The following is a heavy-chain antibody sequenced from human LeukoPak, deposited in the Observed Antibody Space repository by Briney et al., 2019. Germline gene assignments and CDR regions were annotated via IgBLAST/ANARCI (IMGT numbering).Heavy chain of an antibody. Sequence: SQTLSPTCAVSGGSVSSGGYSWSWIRQPPGKGLEWIGYIYYSGSTYYNPSLKSRVTISVDTSKNQFSLKLSSVTAADTAVYYCARGRRLITIFGVVTYYFDYWGQGTLVTVSS. CDR3: ARGRRLITIFGVVTYYFDY. J-gene: IGHJ4*02. CDR2: IYYSGST. V-gene: IGHV4-31*11. D-gene: IGHD3-3*01. CDR1: GGSVSSGGYS.